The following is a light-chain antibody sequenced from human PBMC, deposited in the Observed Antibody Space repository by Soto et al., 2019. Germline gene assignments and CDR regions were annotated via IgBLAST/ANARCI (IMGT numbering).Light chain of an antibody. CDR2: LGS. Sequence: DLVMTQSPLSLPVTPGEPASISCRSSQSLLHSNGYNYLDWYLQKPGQSPQLLIYLGSNGACGVPDRFSGSGSGTEFTLKISRVEAEDVGFYYCMQALQTPLTFGRGTKVEIK. J-gene: IGKJ4*01. V-gene: IGKV2-28*01. CDR3: MQALQTPLT. CDR1: QSLLHSNGYNY.